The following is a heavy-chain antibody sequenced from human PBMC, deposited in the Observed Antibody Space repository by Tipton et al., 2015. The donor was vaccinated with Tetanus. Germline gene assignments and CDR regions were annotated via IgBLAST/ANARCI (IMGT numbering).Heavy chain of an antibody. CDR2: IYPGDSDT. D-gene: IGHD1-14*01. CDR1: GYSFTSYW. Sequence: QLVQSGPEVKKPGESLKISCKGSGYSFTSYWIGWVRQMPGKGLEWMGIIYPGDSDTRYSPSFQGQVTISADKSISTAYLQWSSLKASDTAMYYCARGLIHRGYYYGMDVWGQGTTVTVSS. CDR3: ARGLIHRGYYYGMDV. J-gene: IGHJ6*02. V-gene: IGHV5-51*01.